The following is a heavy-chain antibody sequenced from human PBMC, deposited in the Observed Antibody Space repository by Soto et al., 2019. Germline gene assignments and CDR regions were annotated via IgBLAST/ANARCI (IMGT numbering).Heavy chain of an antibody. V-gene: IGHV3-33*01. CDR3: AGDWRFGEYNPYYFVY. J-gene: IGHJ4*02. CDR1: GFTFSSYG. D-gene: IGHD3-10*01. Sequence: QVQLVESGGGVVQPGRSLRLSCAASGFTFSSYGMHWVRQAPGKGLEWVAVIWYDGSNKYYADSVKGRVTISRDNSKNTLDLQMDNLRAEGTAGAYCAGDWRFGEYNPYYFVYLGQGTLVTVSS. CDR2: IWYDGSNK.